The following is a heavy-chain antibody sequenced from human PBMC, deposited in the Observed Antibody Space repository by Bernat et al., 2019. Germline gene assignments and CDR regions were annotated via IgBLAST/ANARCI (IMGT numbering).Heavy chain of an antibody. Sequence: QVQLVQSGAELKKPGASVKGSCKVSGYTLTELSMHWVRQAPGKGLEWMGGFDPEDGETIYAQKFQGRVTMTEDTSTDTAYMELSSLGSEDTAVYYCATGLKRSRIWGYWGQGTLVTVSS. J-gene: IGHJ4*02. CDR1: GYTLTELS. V-gene: IGHV1-24*01. CDR2: FDPEDGET. D-gene: IGHD2-15*01. CDR3: ATGLKRSRIWGY.